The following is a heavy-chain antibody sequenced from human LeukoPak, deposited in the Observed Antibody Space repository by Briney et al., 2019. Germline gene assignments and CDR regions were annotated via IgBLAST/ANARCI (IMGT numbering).Heavy chain of an antibody. J-gene: IGHJ4*02. Sequence: ASVKVSCKASGYTFTGYYMHWVRQAPGQGVEWMGWINPNSGGTNYAQKFQGRVTMTRDTSISTAYMELSRLRSDDTAVYYCAREGTAMTTNFDYWGQGTLVTVSS. CDR2: INPNSGGT. CDR1: GYTFTGYY. V-gene: IGHV1-2*02. CDR3: AREGTAMTTNFDY. D-gene: IGHD5-18*01.